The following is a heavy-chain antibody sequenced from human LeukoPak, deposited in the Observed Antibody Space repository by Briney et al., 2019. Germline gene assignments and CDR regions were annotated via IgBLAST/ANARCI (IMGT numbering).Heavy chain of an antibody. CDR1: GGTFTIYA. CDR3: AREGSSSTSARWFDL. Sequence: GSSVTVSFKSSGGTFTIYAISWVRQAPGQGLEWMGGIIPIFGTANYAQKFQGRVTITTDESTSTAYMELSSLRSEDTAVYYCAREGSSSTSARWFDLWGQGTLVTVSS. V-gene: IGHV1-69*05. CDR2: IIPIFGTA. J-gene: IGHJ5*02. D-gene: IGHD2-2*01.